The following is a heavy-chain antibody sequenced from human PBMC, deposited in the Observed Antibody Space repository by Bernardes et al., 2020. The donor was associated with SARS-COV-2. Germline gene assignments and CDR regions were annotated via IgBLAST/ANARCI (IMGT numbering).Heavy chain of an antibody. CDR1: GGSIFTSSYH. CDR3: ARQGGNYAPGNYWFDP. Sequence: SETLSLTCTVSGGSIFTSSYHWGWIRQPPGKGLEWIGHIYYDGRPYHNSSLKSRVTMSVDTSKNQFSLTLSSVSVADTAVYYCARQGGNYAPGNYWFDPWGQGTLVTVSS. V-gene: IGHV4-39*01. J-gene: IGHJ5*02. D-gene: IGHD1-7*01. CDR2: IYYDGRP.